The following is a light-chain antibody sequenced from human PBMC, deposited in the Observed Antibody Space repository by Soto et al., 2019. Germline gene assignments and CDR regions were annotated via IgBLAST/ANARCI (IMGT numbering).Light chain of an antibody. CDR1: QSVRSN. CDR3: QQYNNWPRT. Sequence: EIVMTQSPGTLSVSPGERATLSCRASQSVRSNLAWYQQKPGQAPRLLIYGASTRATGIPARFSGSRSGTEFTLTISSLQSEDVAVYYCQQYNNWPRTFGQGTKVEIK. V-gene: IGKV3-15*01. J-gene: IGKJ1*01. CDR2: GAS.